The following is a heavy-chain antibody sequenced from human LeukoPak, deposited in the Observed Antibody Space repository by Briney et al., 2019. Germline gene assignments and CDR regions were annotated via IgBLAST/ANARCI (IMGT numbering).Heavy chain of an antibody. J-gene: IGHJ4*02. D-gene: IGHD2-21*02. CDR3: ARESVGDSFDY. CDR2: INPNSGGT. V-gene: IGHV1-2*04. Sequence: ASVKVSCKASGYTFTGYYMHWVRQAPGQGLEWMGRINPNSGGTNYAQKFQGWVTMTRDTSISTAYMELSRLRSDDTAVYYCARESVGDSFDYWGQGTLVTVSS. CDR1: GYTFTGYY.